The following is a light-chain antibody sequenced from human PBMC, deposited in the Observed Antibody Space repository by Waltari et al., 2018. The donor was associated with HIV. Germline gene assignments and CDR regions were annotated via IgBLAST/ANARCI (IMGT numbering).Light chain of an antibody. CDR3: SSYAGSNNVV. CDR2: GVN. Sequence: QSALTQPPSASGSPGQSVTISCTGTSSDVGGYNYVSWYQQHPGKAPKLIIYGVNKRPSGVPDRFSGSKSGNTASLTVSGLQAEDEAEYYCSSYAGSNNVVFGGGTKLTVL. V-gene: IGLV2-8*01. J-gene: IGLJ2*01. CDR1: SSDVGGYNY.